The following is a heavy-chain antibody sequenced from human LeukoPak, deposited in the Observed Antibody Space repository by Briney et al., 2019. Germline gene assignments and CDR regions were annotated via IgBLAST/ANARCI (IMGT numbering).Heavy chain of an antibody. CDR1: GFTFSSYS. Sequence: GGSLRLSCAASGFTFSSYSMNWVRQAPGKGLEWVSYISSSGISIYYADSVKGRFTISRDKAKNSLYLQMNSLRAEDTAVYYCARGQSFYPDYWGQGTLVTVSS. CDR2: ISSSGISI. CDR3: ARGQSFYPDY. J-gene: IGHJ4*02. V-gene: IGHV3-48*01. D-gene: IGHD2/OR15-2a*01.